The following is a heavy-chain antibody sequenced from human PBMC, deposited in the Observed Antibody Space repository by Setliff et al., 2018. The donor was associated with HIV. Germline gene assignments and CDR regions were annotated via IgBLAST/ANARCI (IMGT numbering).Heavy chain of an antibody. Sequence: SETLSLTCTVSDGSISNNNYYWGWIRQPPGKGLEWIGSIYYSGSTYYNPSLKSRVTISVDTSKNQFSLKLSSVTAADTAMYYCASQISSGWYTPYYYYYYIDVWGKGTTVTVSS. J-gene: IGHJ6*03. CDR1: DGSISNNNYY. CDR3: ASQISSGWYTPYYYYYYIDV. D-gene: IGHD6-19*01. V-gene: IGHV4-39*01. CDR2: IYYSGST.